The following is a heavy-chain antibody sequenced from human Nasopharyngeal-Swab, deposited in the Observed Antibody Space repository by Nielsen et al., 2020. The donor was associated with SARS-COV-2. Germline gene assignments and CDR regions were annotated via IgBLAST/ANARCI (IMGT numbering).Heavy chain of an antibody. CDR2: PRNRVNRYTT. D-gene: IGHD3-10*01. CDR1: GFTFSDHY. J-gene: IGHJ2*01. CDR3: ARVFLGSVSSRWHFDL. V-gene: IGHV3-72*01. Sequence: GGSLRLSCAASGFTFSDHYMDWVRQAPGKGLEWVGLPRNRVNRYTTESAASVNGRFTIPRDDSRTSLYLQMNSLKTEDTAVYYCARVFLGSVSSRWHFDLWGRGTLVTVSS.